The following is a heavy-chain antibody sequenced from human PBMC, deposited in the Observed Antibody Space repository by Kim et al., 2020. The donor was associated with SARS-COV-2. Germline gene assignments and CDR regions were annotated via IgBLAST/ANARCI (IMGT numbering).Heavy chain of an antibody. CDR1: GFAFSTYG. D-gene: IGHD2-2*01. CDR2: IIARGGGT. V-gene: IGHV3-23*01. J-gene: IGHJ4*02. CDR3: AKRLEVPSTMNFFDF. Sequence: GGSLRLSCEASGFAFSTYGMSWVRQAPGKGLEYVSIIARGGGTTYADSVKGRLTISRDDSKNTMYLQMNSLRGEDTAVYYCAKRLEVPSTMNFFDFWGQGTLVIVSS.